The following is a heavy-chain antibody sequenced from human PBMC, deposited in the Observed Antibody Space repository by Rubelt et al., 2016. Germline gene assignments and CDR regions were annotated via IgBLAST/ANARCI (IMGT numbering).Heavy chain of an antibody. CDR3: ARVYSSGWPDY. V-gene: IGHV3-30*04. Sequence: VQLVESGGGLVQPGGSLRLSCAASGFTFSSYAMHWVRQAPGKGLEWVAVISYDGSNKYYADSVKGRFTISRDNSKNTLYRQRNSLRAEDTAVYYCARVYSSGWPDYWGQGTLVTVSS. CDR2: ISYDGSNK. D-gene: IGHD6-19*01. J-gene: IGHJ4*02. CDR1: GFTFSSYA.